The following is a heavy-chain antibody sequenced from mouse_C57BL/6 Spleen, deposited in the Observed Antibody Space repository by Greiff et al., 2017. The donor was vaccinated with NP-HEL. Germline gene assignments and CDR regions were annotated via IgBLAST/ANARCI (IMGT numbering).Heavy chain of an antibody. J-gene: IGHJ4*01. CDR1: GFTFSDYG. V-gene: IGHV5-17*01. D-gene: IGHD4-1*01. CDR3: ARGSGTRAMDY. Sequence: EVNVVESGGGLVKPGGSLKLSCAASGFTFSDYGMHWVRQAPEKGLEWVAYISSGSSTIYYADTVKGRFTISRDNAKNTLFLQMTSLRSEDTAMYYCARGSGTRAMDYWGQGTSVTVSS. CDR2: ISSGSSTI.